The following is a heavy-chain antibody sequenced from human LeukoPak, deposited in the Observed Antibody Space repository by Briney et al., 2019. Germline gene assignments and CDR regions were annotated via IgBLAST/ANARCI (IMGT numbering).Heavy chain of an antibody. J-gene: IGHJ4*02. CDR1: GFTFSSYW. D-gene: IGHD2-15*01. V-gene: IGHV3-7*01. Sequence: GGSLRLSCAASGFTFSSYWTSWVRQAPGKGLEWVANIKQDGSEKYYVDSVKGRFTISRDNAKNSLYLQMNSLRAEDTAVYYCARDGGYCSGGSCYSYYFDYWGQGTLVTVSS. CDR2: IKQDGSEK. CDR3: ARDGGYCSGGSCYSYYFDY.